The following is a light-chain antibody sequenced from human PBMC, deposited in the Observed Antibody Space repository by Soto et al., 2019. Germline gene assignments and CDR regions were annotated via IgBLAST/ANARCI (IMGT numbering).Light chain of an antibody. Sequence: VLARPSSDAEAPGQRGTISCTGSSANIGGACNVDWYQQLPGTARKLLIQWTNNRPSGVPARFSGSKSGTSASLAIAGLQAGDEGDYYCQSSDSSLRGYVFGTGTKGAVL. CDR3: QSSDSSLRGYV. V-gene: IGLV1-40*01. CDR1: SANIGGACN. CDR2: WTN. J-gene: IGLJ1*01.